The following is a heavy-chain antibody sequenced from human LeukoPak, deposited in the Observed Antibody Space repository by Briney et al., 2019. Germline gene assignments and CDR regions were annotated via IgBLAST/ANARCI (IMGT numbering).Heavy chain of an antibody. CDR1: GFTFSEYA. D-gene: IGHD4-17*01. CDR2: SSSGGANT. CDR3: GRDPNGDYVGAFEF. J-gene: IGHJ3*01. Sequence: GGSLRLSCAASGFTFSEYALVWVRQAPGKGLEWVSASSSGGANTLYADAVEGRFTISRDNSKNTLYLQMDSLRAEDTAVYFCGRDPNGDYVGAFEFWGHGTMVTVSS. V-gene: IGHV3-23*01.